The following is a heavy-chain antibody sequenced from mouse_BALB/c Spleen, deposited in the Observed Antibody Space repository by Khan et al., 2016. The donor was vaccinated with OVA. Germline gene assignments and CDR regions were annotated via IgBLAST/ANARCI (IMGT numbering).Heavy chain of an antibody. CDR3: ARGIFYSYWYFDV. Sequence: EVQLQESGPGLVKPSQSLSLSCSVTACSITSGYYWNWIRQSPGNKLEWVGYISYDGSNDYNPSLKNRISITRDPSKNQFFLKLTSVTAEDTATYYLARGIFYSYWYFDVWGAGTTFTVSS. V-gene: IGHV3-6*02. CDR2: ISYDGSN. D-gene: IGHD2-1*01. CDR1: ACSITSGYY. J-gene: IGHJ1*01.